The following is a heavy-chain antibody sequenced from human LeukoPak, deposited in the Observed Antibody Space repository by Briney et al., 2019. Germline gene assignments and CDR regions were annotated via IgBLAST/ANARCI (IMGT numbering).Heavy chain of an antibody. J-gene: IGHJ4*02. Sequence: ASVKVSCKASGYTFTNYGISWVRQAPGQGLEWMGWISVDNGNTNYAQKFQGRVTITTDESTSTAYMELSSLRSEDTAVYYCARDFGTNGYCSGGSCYGYWGQGTLVTVSS. D-gene: IGHD2-15*01. CDR2: ISVDNGNT. V-gene: IGHV1-18*01. CDR3: ARDFGTNGYCSGGSCYGY. CDR1: GYTFTNYG.